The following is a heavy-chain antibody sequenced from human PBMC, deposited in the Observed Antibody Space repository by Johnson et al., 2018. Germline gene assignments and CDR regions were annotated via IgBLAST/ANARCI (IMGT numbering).Heavy chain of an antibody. V-gene: IGHV3-66*02. CDR3: SKDWRWEQFIYGFNV. CDR1: GFTVSSNY. D-gene: IGHD5-24*01. Sequence: VQLVESGGGLVQPGGSLRLSCVASGFTVSSNYMSWVRQPPAKGLEWVSVISPGGDTYYADSVRGRFSISRDNSKNTLSLQMNSLRGDDTALYYCSKDWRWEQFIYGFNVWGKGSTVAVSS. J-gene: IGHJ6*04. CDR2: ISPGGDT.